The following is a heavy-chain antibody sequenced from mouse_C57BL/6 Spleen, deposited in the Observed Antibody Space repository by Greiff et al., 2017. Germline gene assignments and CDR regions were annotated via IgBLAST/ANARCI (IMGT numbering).Heavy chain of an antibody. CDR2: IYPGDGDT. J-gene: IGHJ1*03. Sequence: QVQLQQSGAELVKPGASVKISCKASGYAFSSYWLNWVKQRPGKGLEWIGQIYPGDGDTNYNGKFKGKATLTADKSSSTASMQLSSLTSEDSAVEFYARFTTVVDWYFDVWGTGTTVTVSS. CDR3: ARFTTVVDWYFDV. V-gene: IGHV1-80*01. CDR1: GYAFSSYW. D-gene: IGHD1-1*01.